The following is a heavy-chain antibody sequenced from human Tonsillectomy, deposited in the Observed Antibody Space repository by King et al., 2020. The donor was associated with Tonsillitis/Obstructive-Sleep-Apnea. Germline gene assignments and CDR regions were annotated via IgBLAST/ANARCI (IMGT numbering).Heavy chain of an antibody. D-gene: IGHD6-19*01. CDR3: ARTMYSSGWYNWFDP. CDR1: GFSLSNARMG. Sequence: ITLKESGPVLVKPTETLTLTCNVSGFSLSNARMGVSWIRQPPGKALEWLAHIFSNDEKSYSTSLKSRLTISKDTSKSQVVLIMTNMDPVDTATYYCARTMYSSGWYNWFDPWGQGTLVTVSS. J-gene: IGHJ5*02. CDR2: IFSNDEK. V-gene: IGHV2-26*01.